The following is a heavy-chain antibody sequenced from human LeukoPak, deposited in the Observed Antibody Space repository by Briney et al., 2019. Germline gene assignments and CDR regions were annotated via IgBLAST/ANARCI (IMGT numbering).Heavy chain of an antibody. CDR3: ARGPANGASYFDY. J-gene: IGHJ4*02. V-gene: IGHV4-61*02. CDR2: VHTSGST. Sequence: SRTLSLTCTVSGGSIIRGAFYWHWIRQPAGKGLEWIGRVHTSGSTHYDPSLSSRVTISLDTSKNQCSLRLSSVTAADTAVYYCARGPANGASYFDYWGQGSLVTVSS. D-gene: IGHD2-8*01. CDR1: GGSIIRGAFY.